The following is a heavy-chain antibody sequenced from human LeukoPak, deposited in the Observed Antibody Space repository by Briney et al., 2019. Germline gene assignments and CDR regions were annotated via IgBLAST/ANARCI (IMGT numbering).Heavy chain of an antibody. V-gene: IGHV4-59*01. D-gene: IGHD3-10*01. J-gene: IGHJ4*02. Sequence: PSETLSLTCTVSGGSISSYYWSWTRQPPGKGLEWIGYIYYSGSTNYNPSLKSRVTISVDTSKNQFSLKLSSVTAADTAVYYCARETGSDYWGQGTLVTVSS. CDR1: GGSISSYY. CDR2: IYYSGST. CDR3: ARETGSDY.